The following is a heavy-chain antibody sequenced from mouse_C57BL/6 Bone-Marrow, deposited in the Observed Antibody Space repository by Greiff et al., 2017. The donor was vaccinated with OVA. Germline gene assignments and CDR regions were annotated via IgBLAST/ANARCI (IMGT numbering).Heavy chain of an antibody. Sequence: QVQLQQPGAELVKPGASVKMSCKASGYTFTSYWITWVKQRPGQGLERIGDIYPGSGSTNYNEKFKSKATLTVDTSSSTAYMQLSSLTSEDSAVYYCARITTVVNYYAMDYWGQGTSVTVSS. J-gene: IGHJ4*01. CDR1: GYTFTSYW. CDR3: ARITTVVNYYAMDY. V-gene: IGHV1-55*01. CDR2: IYPGSGST. D-gene: IGHD1-1*01.